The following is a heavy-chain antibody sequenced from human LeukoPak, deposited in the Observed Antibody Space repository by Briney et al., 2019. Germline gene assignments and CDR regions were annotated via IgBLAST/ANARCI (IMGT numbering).Heavy chain of an antibody. D-gene: IGHD6-13*01. Sequence: GGSLRLSCAASGFSVSRNYMNWVRQAPGKGLEWVSVIYSGGETYYADSVKGRFTISRDISKNTLYLQMNSLRVEDTAVYYCAKRGIAAAASFDYWGQGTLVSVSS. J-gene: IGHJ4*02. CDR2: IYSGGET. CDR3: AKRGIAAAASFDY. V-gene: IGHV3-66*04. CDR1: GFSVSRNY.